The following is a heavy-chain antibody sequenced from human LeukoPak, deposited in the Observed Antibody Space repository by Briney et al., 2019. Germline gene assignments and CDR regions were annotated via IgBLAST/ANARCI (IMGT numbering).Heavy chain of an antibody. CDR2: IYYSGST. CDR1: GGSVSSSSYY. CDR3: ARDYVWGSYRSIKADY. J-gene: IGHJ4*02. V-gene: IGHV4-39*07. D-gene: IGHD3-16*02. Sequence: SETLSLTCTVSGGSVSSSSYYWGWIRQPPGQGLEWIGTIYYSGSTYYNSSLKSRVTISVDTSKNQSSLKLTSVTAADTAVYYCARDYVWGSYRSIKADYWGQGTLVTVSS.